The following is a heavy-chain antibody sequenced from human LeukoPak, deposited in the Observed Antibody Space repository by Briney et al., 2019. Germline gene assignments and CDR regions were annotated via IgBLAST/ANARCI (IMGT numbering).Heavy chain of an antibody. Sequence: GGSLRLSCAASGFTFSSYSMNWVRQAPGKGLEWVSSISSSSSYIYYADPVKGRFTISRDNAKNSLYLQMNSLRAEDTAVYYCARARDAQTYYYDSSGYYPGYWGQGTLSPSPQ. J-gene: IGHJ4*02. CDR3: ARARDAQTYYYDSSGYYPGY. CDR1: GFTFSSYS. V-gene: IGHV3-21*01. CDR2: ISSSSSYI. D-gene: IGHD3-22*01.